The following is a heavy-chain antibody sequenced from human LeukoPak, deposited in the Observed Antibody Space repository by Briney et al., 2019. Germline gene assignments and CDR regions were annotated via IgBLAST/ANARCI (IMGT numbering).Heavy chain of an antibody. CDR2: IKSKTDGGTT. J-gene: IGHJ6*02. Sequence: GGSLRLSCAASGFTFSNAWMSWVRQAPGKGLEWVGRIKSKTDGGTTDYAAPVKGRFTISRDDSKNTLYLQMNSLKTEDTAVYYCARDGGDIVVVPAADYYYYYGMDVWGQGTTVTVSS. D-gene: IGHD2-2*01. CDR1: GFTFSNAW. CDR3: ARDGGDIVVVPAADYYYYYGMDV. V-gene: IGHV3-15*01.